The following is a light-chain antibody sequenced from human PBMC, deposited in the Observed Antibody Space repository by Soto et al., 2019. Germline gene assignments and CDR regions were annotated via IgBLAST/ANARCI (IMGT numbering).Light chain of an antibody. CDR1: QNINSD. Sequence: EIVMTQSPATLSVSPGESATLSCRASQNINSDLAWYVQKPGQAPRLLIYGASSRATGIPDRFSGSGSGTDFTLTISRLEPEDFAVYYCQQYGSSPWTFGQGTKVEIK. J-gene: IGKJ1*01. CDR2: GAS. V-gene: IGKV3-20*01. CDR3: QQYGSSPWT.